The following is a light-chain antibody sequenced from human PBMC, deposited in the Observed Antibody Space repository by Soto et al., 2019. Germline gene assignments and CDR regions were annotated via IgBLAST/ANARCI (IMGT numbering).Light chain of an antibody. V-gene: IGKV3-20*01. CDR1: QSVSSS. CDR2: GAS. Sequence: EIVMTQSPATLSVSPGERATLSCRASQSVSSSLAWYQQRPGQAPRLLIYGASKRATGIPDRFSGSGSGTDFTLTISRLEPEDFAVYCCQQYGSSPRTFGQGTKVDIK. CDR3: QQYGSSPRT. J-gene: IGKJ1*01.